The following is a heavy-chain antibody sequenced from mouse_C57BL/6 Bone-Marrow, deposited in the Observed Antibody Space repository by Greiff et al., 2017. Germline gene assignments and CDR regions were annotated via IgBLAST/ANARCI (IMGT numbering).Heavy chain of an antibody. Sequence: VQLQQSGAELVKPGASVKLSCTASDFNIKDYYIHWVKQRPEQGLEWIGRIDPEDGETKYAPKFQDKATITAATSSNPAYLPLISLTSEDTAVYYCTRSLIYYGTHYWGQGTTLTVSS. CDR3: TRSLIYYGTHY. D-gene: IGHD1-1*01. J-gene: IGHJ2*01. CDR2: IDPEDGET. V-gene: IGHV14-2*01. CDR1: DFNIKDYY.